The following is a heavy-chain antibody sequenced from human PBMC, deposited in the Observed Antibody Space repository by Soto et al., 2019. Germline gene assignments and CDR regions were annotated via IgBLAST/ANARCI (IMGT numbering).Heavy chain of an antibody. CDR1: GGTFSSYA. J-gene: IGHJ5*02. V-gene: IGHV1-69*01. CDR3: ARVTSMVRGVIDNGFDP. CDR2: IIPMYGPA. Sequence: QVPLVQSGAEVKKPGSSVTVSCKASGGTFSSYAIHWVRQAPGQGLEWMGGIIPMYGPAKYAQRFQGRVTITADESTTTVYMEPTSLTSQDTAVYYCARVTSMVRGVIDNGFDPWGHGTLVTVSS. D-gene: IGHD3-10*01.